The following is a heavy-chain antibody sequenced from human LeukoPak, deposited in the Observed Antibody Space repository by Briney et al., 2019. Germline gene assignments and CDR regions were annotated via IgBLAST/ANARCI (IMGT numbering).Heavy chain of an antibody. CDR3: ARAQYYGSGSYYHY. V-gene: IGHV1-2*02. D-gene: IGHD3-10*01. CDR2: INPNSGGT. CDR1: GYTFTGYY. J-gene: IGHJ4*02. Sequence: ASVKVSCKASGYTFTGYYMHWVRQAPGQGLEWMGWINPNSGGTNYAQKYQGRVTMTRDTSISTAYMELSRLGSDDTAVYYCARAQYYGSGSYYHYWGQGTLVTVSS.